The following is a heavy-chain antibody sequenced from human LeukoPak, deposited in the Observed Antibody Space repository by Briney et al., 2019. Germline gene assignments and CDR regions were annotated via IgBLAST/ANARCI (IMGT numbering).Heavy chain of an antibody. CDR2: IYHSDST. Sequence: SGTLSLTCAVSGASISSTNWWSWVRQPPGKGLEWIGEIYHSDSTNYNPSLKSRVTISMDKSKNQFSLNLSSVTAADTAVYYCAGGTSKGVLVYDIWGQGTMVTVSS. D-gene: IGHD3-3*01. CDR3: AGGTSKGVLVYDI. CDR1: GASISSTNW. V-gene: IGHV4-4*02. J-gene: IGHJ3*02.